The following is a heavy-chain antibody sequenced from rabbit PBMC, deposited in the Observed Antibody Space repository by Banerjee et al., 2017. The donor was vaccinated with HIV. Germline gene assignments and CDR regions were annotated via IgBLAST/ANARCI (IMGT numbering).Heavy chain of an antibody. V-gene: IGHV1S45*01. CDR1: GLDFGSSYW. D-gene: IGHD4-1*01. CDR2: IYTGSGAT. J-gene: IGHJ4*01. Sequence: QQQLEESGGGLVRPGGSLTLTCKASGLDFGSSYWICWVRQAPGKGLEWIGCIYTGSGATYYASWVNGRFTISRTSSTTVALQMTSLTAADTATYFCARDLAGVIGWNFDLWGQGTLVTVS. CDR3: ARDLAGVIGWNFDL.